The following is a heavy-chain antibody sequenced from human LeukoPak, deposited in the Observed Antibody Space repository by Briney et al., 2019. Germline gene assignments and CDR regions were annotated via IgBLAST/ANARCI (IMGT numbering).Heavy chain of an antibody. CDR1: GFTFSSYW. J-gene: IGHJ3*02. CDR2: INSDGSST. D-gene: IGHD3-22*01. CDR3: ARAYYYDSSGYYENAFDI. Sequence: GGSLRLSRAASGFTFSSYWMHWVRQAPGKGLVWVSRINSDGSSTSYADSVKGRFTISRDNSKNTLYLQMNSLRAEDTAVYYCARAYYYDSSGYYENAFDIWGQGTMVTVSS. V-gene: IGHV3-74*01.